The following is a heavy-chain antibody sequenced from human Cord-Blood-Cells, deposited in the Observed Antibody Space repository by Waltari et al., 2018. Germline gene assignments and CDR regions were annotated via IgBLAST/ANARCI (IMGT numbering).Heavy chain of an antibody. D-gene: IGHD3-10*01. Sequence: EVQLVQSGAEGKKPGQSLKISCTASGCSFTSYWLAWGRQMPGKGLEWMGIIYPGDSDTRYSPSFQGQVTISADKSISTAYLQWSSLNASDTAMYYCARHGRFGELGYWGQGTLVTVSS. CDR2: IYPGDSDT. CDR3: ARHGRFGELGY. CDR1: GCSFTSYW. J-gene: IGHJ4*02. V-gene: IGHV5-51*01.